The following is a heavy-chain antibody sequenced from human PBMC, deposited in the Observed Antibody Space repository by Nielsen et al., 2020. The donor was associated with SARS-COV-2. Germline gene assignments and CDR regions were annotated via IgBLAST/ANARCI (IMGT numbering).Heavy chain of an antibody. CDR3: ARAPDIVLVPTAIPI. Sequence: SETLSLTCTVSGGSISSGSYYWSWIRQPAGKGLEWIGRIYATGSTSYNPSLKSRVTISVDTSKNQFSLKLRLVTAADTAVYYCARAPDIVLVPTAIPIWGQGTMVPVSS. D-gene: IGHD2-2*01. CDR1: GGSISSGSYY. CDR2: IYATGST. V-gene: IGHV4-61*02. J-gene: IGHJ3*02.